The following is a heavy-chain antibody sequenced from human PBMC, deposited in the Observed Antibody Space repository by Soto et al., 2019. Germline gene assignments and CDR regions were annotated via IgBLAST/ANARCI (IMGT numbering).Heavy chain of an antibody. D-gene: IGHD6-13*01. CDR1: GFTFSTYW. CDR2: IKQDGSEK. CDR3: ARAAAAGIRGWFDP. J-gene: IGHJ5*02. V-gene: IGHV3-7*03. Sequence: EVLLVESGGGLVQPGGSPRLSCAASGFTFSTYWMIWVRQAPGKGLEWVADIKQDGSEKNYVDSVKGRFTISRDNAKNSLYLQMNSLRAEDTAVYYCARAAAAGIRGWFDPWGRGTLVTVSS.